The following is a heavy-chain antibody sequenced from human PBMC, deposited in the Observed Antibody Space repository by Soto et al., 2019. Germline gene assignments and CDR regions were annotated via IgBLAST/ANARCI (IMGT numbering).Heavy chain of an antibody. CDR3: ATEGGYPGSNLYGAY. CDR2: IKGSHAGGTT. Sequence: EVQLVESGGGLVEPGGSIRLSCVASGFTFTKAYMTWVRQAPGKGLEWVGRIKGSHAGGTTDYATSVKGRFTISRDDSKHTLYLQMNSLKTEDTSVYYCATEGGYPGSNLYGAYWGQGTLVTVS. J-gene: IGHJ4*02. V-gene: IGHV3-15*05. D-gene: IGHD1-26*01. CDR1: GFTFTKAY.